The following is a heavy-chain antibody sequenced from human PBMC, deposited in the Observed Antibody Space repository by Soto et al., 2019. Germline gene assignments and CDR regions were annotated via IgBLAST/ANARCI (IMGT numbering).Heavy chain of an antibody. CDR2: INWKSGDI. J-gene: IGHJ6*02. D-gene: IGHD4-17*01. CDR1: GFTFDDHD. V-gene: IGHV3-9*01. Sequence: GGSLRLSCAASGFTFDDHDMHWVRQAPGKGLEWVSGINWKSGDIGYADSVKGRFSFSRDNAKNSLYLQMNSLRVEDTAFYYCTRDRYGDYGMDVWGQGTTVTVSS. CDR3: TRDRYGDYGMDV.